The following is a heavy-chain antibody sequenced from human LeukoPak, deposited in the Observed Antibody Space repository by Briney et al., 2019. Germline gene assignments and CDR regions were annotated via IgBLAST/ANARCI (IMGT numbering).Heavy chain of an antibody. J-gene: IGHJ4*02. Sequence: GGSLTLSCAGSGFTFSSYAMSWVRQSPGQGLEWVSVISDSGDYTSYADSVRGRFTISRDNSRNTLYLQMISLRPEDTAVYYCAKDTSIGKYCTNGVCSPFDYWGQGTLVTVSS. CDR1: GFTFSSYA. CDR2: ISDSGDYT. D-gene: IGHD2-8*01. V-gene: IGHV3-23*01. CDR3: AKDTSIGKYCTNGVCSPFDY.